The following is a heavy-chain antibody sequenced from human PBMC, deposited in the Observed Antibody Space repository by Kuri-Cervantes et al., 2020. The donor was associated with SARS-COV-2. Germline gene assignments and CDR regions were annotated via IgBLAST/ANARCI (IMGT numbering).Heavy chain of an antibody. CDR3: AREGRGYDFWSGYSGYYYGMDV. D-gene: IGHD3-3*01. V-gene: IGHV4-59*01. CDR2: IYYSGST. Sequence: SETLSLTCTVSGGSISSYYWSWIRQPPGKGLEWIGYIYYSGSTNYNPSLKSRVTISVDTSKNQFSLKLSSVTAADTAVYYCAREGRGYDFWSGYSGYYYGMDVWGQGTTVTVGS. J-gene: IGHJ6*01. CDR1: GGSISSYY.